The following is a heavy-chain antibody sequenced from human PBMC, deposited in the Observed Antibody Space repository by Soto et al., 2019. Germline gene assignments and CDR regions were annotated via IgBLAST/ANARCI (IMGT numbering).Heavy chain of an antibody. Sequence: SETLSLTCAVSGGSISSGGYSWSWIRQPPGKGLEWIGYIYHSGSTYYNPSLKSRVTISVDRSKNQFSLKLSSVTAADTAVYYCAKGADYFESSGHNLEYFQYWGQGTLVTVSS. CDR2: IYHSGST. V-gene: IGHV4-30-2*01. J-gene: IGHJ1*01. CDR1: GGSISSGGYS. D-gene: IGHD3-22*01. CDR3: AKGADYFESSGHNLEYFQY.